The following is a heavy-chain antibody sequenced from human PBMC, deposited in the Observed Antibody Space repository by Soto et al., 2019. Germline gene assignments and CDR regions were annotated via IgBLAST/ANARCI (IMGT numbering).Heavy chain of an antibody. CDR1: GFTFSSYG. D-gene: IGHD3-22*01. CDR2: ISYDGSNK. Sequence: QVQLVESGGGVVQPGRSLKLSCAASGFTFSSYGMHWVRQAPGKGLEWVAVISYDGSNKYYADSVKGRFTISRDNSKNTLYLQMNSLRAEDTAVYYCAKDSLPSEEYYYDSSGYSYFDYWGQGTLVTVSS. V-gene: IGHV3-30*18. CDR3: AKDSLPSEEYYYDSSGYSYFDY. J-gene: IGHJ4*02.